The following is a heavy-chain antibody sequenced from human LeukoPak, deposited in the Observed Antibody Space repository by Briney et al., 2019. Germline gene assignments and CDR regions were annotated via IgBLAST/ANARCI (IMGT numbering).Heavy chain of an antibody. CDR3: AKAGYDFWSGYYDPFDY. J-gene: IGHJ4*02. D-gene: IGHD3-3*01. V-gene: IGHV3-7*03. Sequence: PGGSLRLSCAASGFTISSYWMNWVRQAPGKGLEWVANIKQDGSEKKYVDSVKGRFTIPRDNTQNSLYLQMNSLRAEDTAVYYCAKAGYDFWSGYYDPFDYWGQGTLVTVSS. CDR1: GFTISSYW. CDR2: IKQDGSEK.